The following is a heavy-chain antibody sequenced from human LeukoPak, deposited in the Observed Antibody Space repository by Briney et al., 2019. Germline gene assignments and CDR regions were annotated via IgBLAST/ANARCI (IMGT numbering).Heavy chain of an antibody. CDR1: GFTFRSYG. V-gene: IGHV3-30*18. D-gene: IGHD6-6*01. CDR3: AKDLATKYTLGY. CDR2: ISYDGSDK. Sequence: PGGSLRLSCAASGFTFRSYGIHWVRQAPGKGLEWVALISYDGSDKFFADSVRGRFTISRDNSKNTLYLQMNSLRAEDTAVYYCAKDLATKYTLGYWGQGTLVTVSS. J-gene: IGHJ4*02.